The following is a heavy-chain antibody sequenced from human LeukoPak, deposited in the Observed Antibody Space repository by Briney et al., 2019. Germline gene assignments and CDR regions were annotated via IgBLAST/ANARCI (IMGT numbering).Heavy chain of an antibody. CDR3: ARDRITILGEAFDI. D-gene: IGHD3-3*01. V-gene: IGHV4-39*07. J-gene: IGHJ3*02. CDR2: IYYSGST. Sequence: SETLSLTCTVSGGSISSSSYYWGWIRQPPGKGLEWIGSIYYSGSTYYNPSLKSRVTISVDTSKNQFSLKLSSVTAADTAVYYCARDRITILGEAFDIWGQGTMVTVSS. CDR1: GGSISSSSYY.